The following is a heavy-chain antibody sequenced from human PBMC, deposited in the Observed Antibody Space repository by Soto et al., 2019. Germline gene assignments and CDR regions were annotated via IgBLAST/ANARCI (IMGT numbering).Heavy chain of an antibody. CDR2: ISGDSGRT. CDR1: GLTFGNYA. Sequence: GGSLRLSCAASGLTFGNYAMSWVRQAPGKGLEWVSAISGDSGRTYYADSVKGRFTISRDNSKNTLYLQMNTLRAEDTAVYYCAVTPNCGRDCSAASYWYFDIWGRGTLVTVSS. D-gene: IGHD2-21*02. V-gene: IGHV3-23*01. J-gene: IGHJ2*01. CDR3: AVTPNCGRDCSAASYWYFDI.